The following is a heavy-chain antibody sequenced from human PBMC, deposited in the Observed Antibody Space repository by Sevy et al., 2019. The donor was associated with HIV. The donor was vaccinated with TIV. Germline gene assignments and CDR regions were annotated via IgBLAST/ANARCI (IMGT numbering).Heavy chain of an antibody. Sequence: GGPLRLSCAASGLTFNNYWMTWVRTAPGKGLEGGANKKQDGGDNYYLESVKGRFNISRDNTKNSLYLQLKSLRAEDTAVYYCARSWDYWGQMGYWGQGTLVTVSS. D-gene: IGHD7-27*01. CDR3: ARSWDYWGQMGY. V-gene: IGHV3-7*03. CDR1: GLTFNNYW. J-gene: IGHJ4*02. CDR2: KKQDGGDN.